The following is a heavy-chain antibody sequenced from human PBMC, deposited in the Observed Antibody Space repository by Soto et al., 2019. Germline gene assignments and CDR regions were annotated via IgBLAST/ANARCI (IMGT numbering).Heavy chain of an antibody. CDR1: GGSISSSSYY. J-gene: IGHJ5*02. D-gene: IGHD2-15*01. CDR2: IYYSGST. Sequence: QLQLQESGPGLVKPSETLSLTCTVSGGSISSSSYYWGWIRQPPGKGLEWIRSIYYSGSTYYNPSLKSRVTISVDTSKNQFSLKLSSVTAADTAVYYCARLDIVVVVAATLSRFDPWGQGTLVTVSS. V-gene: IGHV4-39*01. CDR3: ARLDIVVVVAATLSRFDP.